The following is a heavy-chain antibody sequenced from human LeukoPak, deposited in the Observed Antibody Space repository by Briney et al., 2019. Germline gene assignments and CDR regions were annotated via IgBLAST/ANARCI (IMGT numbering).Heavy chain of an antibody. J-gene: IGHJ4*02. D-gene: IGHD6-19*01. V-gene: IGHV3-33*01. CDR2: IWYDESNK. Sequence: PGGSLRLSCAASGFTFSNYAMHWVRQAPGEGLEWVAVIWYDESNKYYADSVKGRFTISRDNSKNTLYLQMNSLRAEDTAVYYCARVPLYSSGWNYFEYWGQGTLVTVSS. CDR3: ARVPLYSSGWNYFEY. CDR1: GFTFSNYA.